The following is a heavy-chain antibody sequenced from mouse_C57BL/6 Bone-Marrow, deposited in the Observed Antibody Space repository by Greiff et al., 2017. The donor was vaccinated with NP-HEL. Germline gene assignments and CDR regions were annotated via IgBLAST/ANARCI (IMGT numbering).Heavy chain of an antibody. V-gene: IGHV1-15*01. CDR2: IDPETGGT. J-gene: IGHJ4*01. CDR3: SHYYGSPYYAMDY. D-gene: IGHD1-1*01. Sequence: QVQLKQSGAELVRPGASVTLSCKASGYTFTDYEMHWVKQTPVHGLEWIGAIDPETGGTAYNQKFKGKAILTADKSSSTAYMELRSLTSEDSAVYYCSHYYGSPYYAMDYWGQGTSVTVSS. CDR1: GYTFTDYE.